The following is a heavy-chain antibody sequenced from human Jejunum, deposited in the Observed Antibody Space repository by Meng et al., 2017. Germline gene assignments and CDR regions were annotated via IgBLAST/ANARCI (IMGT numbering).Heavy chain of an antibody. J-gene: IGHJ4*02. D-gene: IGHD1-26*01. CDR1: GGSVSRAGYQ. Sequence: QVQLQESGPGLVRPSETPSLICTVSGGSVSRAGYQWGWIRQPPGKGLEWIGYASTNYNPSLKSRVTISLDTSRNQFSLSLSSVTAADTAVYYCARDHMGSLDYWGQGILVTVSS. V-gene: IGHV4-61*08. CDR3: ARDHMGSLDY. CDR2: AST.